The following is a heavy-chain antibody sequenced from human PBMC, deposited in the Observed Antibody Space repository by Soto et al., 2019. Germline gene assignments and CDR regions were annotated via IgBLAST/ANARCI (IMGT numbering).Heavy chain of an antibody. D-gene: IGHD3-10*01. J-gene: IGHJ6*02. V-gene: IGHV3-30*18. CDR3: AKTYYYGSGSSDNYYYYGMDV. Sequence: GGSLRLSCAASGFTFSSYGMHWVRQAPGKGLEWVVFLSFDGINKYYADSMKGRFTISRDNSKNTLYLQMNSLRAEDTAVYYCAKTYYYGSGSSDNYYYYGMDVWGQGTTVTVSS. CDR2: LSFDGINK. CDR1: GFTFSSYG.